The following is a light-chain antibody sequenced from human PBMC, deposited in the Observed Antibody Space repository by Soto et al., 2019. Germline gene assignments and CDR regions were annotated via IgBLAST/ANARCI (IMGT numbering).Light chain of an antibody. CDR1: SSNIGAGYD. CDR3: QSYDSSLSGV. J-gene: IGLJ3*02. V-gene: IGLV1-40*01. Sequence: QSVLTQPPSVSGAPGQRVTISCTGSSSNIGAGYDVQWYQQLPGTAPKLLIYGNNNRPSGVPDRFSSSKSGTSASLAITGLQAEDEADYYCQSYDSSLSGVFGGGTKLTVL. CDR2: GNN.